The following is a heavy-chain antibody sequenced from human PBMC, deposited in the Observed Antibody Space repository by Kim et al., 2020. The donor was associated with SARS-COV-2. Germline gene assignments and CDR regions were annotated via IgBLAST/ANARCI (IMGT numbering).Heavy chain of an antibody. J-gene: IGHJ6*02. CDR1: GFTFTSSA. D-gene: IGHD6-25*01. V-gene: IGHV1-58*01. CDR3: AADSGRYYYYGMDV. Sequence: SVKVSCKASGFTFTSSAVQWVRQARGQRLEWIGWIVVGSGNTNYAQKFQERVTITRDMSTSTAYMELSSLRSEDTAVYYCAADSGRYYYYGMDVWGQGTTVTVSS. CDR2: IVVGSGNT.